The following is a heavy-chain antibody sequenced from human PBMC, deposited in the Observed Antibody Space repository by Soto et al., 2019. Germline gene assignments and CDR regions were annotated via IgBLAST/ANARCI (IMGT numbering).Heavy chain of an antibody. Sequence: QVQLQQWGAGLLKPSETLSLTCAVYGGSFSGYYWSWIRQPPGKGLEWIGEINHSGSTNYNPSLKSRVTIAVDTSKNQFALELSSVTAADTAVYYCARVKGGNRRPNWFDPWGQGTLVTVSS. J-gene: IGHJ5*02. CDR3: ARVKGGNRRPNWFDP. CDR2: INHSGST. D-gene: IGHD1-1*01. CDR1: GGSFSGYY. V-gene: IGHV4-34*01.